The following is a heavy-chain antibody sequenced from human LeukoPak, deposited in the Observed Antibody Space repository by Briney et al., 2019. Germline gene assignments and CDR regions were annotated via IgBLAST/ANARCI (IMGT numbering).Heavy chain of an antibody. Sequence: PGGSLRLSCAASGFTFSSYWMHWVRQAPGKGLVWVSRINSDGSSTSYADSVKGRFTISRDNAKNALYLQMNSLRAEDTAVYYCARFGDYYSFDYWGQGTLVTVSS. J-gene: IGHJ4*02. CDR2: INSDGSST. CDR1: GFTFSSYW. D-gene: IGHD2-21*02. CDR3: ARFGDYYSFDY. V-gene: IGHV3-74*01.